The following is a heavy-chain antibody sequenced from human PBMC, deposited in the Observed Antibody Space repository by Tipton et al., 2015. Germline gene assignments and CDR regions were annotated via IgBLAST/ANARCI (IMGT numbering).Heavy chain of an antibody. CDR3: AKIGQFGSGWYALDY. V-gene: IGHV3-23*01. CDR1: GFTFSSYV. CDR2: ISGSGDST. J-gene: IGHJ4*02. Sequence: SLRLSCAVSGFTFSSYVMSWVRQAPGKGLEWVSAISGSGDSTYYADSVKGRFTISRDNSKYTLYLQMNSLRADDTAVYYCAKIGQFGSGWYALDYWGQGTLVTVSS. D-gene: IGHD6-19*01.